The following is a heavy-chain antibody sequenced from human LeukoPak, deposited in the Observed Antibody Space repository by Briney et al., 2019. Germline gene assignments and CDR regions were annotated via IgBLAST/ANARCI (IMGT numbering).Heavy chain of an antibody. J-gene: IGHJ3*01. CDR2: INPDGTYT. CDR3: AKDSDIAVAGTDDAFDL. D-gene: IGHD6-19*01. CDR1: GFSFSSDW. V-gene: IGHV3-74*01. Sequence: GGSLRLSCAASGFSFSSDWMYWWRQAPGKGLVWVSGINPDGTYTHYADSVKGRFIISRDNSKHTLYLQVNSLRAEDTAVYYCAKDSDIAVAGTDDAFDLWGQGTMVTVSS.